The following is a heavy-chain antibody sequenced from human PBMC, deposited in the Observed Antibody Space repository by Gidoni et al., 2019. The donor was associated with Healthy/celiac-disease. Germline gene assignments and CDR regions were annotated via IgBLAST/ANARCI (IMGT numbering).Heavy chain of an antibody. V-gene: IGHV3-23*01. Sequence: EVQLLESGGGLVQPGGSLRLSCAASGFTFSSYAMSWVRQAPWKGLEWVSAISGSGGSTYYADSVKGRFTISRDNSKNTLYLQMNSLRAEDTAVYYCAKPYYYDSSGLSLIDYWGQGTLVTVSS. CDR2: ISGSGGST. J-gene: IGHJ4*02. CDR3: AKPYYYDSSGLSLIDY. D-gene: IGHD3-22*01. CDR1: GFTFSSYA.